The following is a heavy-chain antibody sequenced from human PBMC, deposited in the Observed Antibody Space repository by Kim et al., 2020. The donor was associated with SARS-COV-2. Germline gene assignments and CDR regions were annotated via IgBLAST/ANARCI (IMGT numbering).Heavy chain of an antibody. CDR3: ARDTRGSSDYYSTYDH. V-gene: IGHV4-4*07. J-gene: IGHJ4*01. CDR2: IYTSGTT. D-gene: IGHD3-22*01. Sequence: SETLSLTCTVSGGSISSYYWSWIRQPAGKGLEWVGRIYTSGTTNYNPSLQSRVTMSVDTSKNQFSLILTSVTVADTAVYFCARDTRGSSDYYSTYDHWG. CDR1: GGSISSYY.